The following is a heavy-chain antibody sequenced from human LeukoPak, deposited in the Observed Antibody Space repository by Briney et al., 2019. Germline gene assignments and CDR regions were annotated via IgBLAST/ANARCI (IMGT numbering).Heavy chain of an antibody. CDR3: ARVLEKAVAGTTFLHAFDI. CDR2: IYHSGST. CDR1: SGSISSGGYY. Sequence: SETLSLTCTVSSGSISSGGYYWSWIRQPPGKGLEWIGYIYHSGSTYYNPSLKSRVTISVDRSKNQFSLKLSSVTAADTAVYYCARVLEKAVAGTTFLHAFDIWGQGTMVTVSS. V-gene: IGHV4-30-2*01. D-gene: IGHD6-19*01. J-gene: IGHJ3*02.